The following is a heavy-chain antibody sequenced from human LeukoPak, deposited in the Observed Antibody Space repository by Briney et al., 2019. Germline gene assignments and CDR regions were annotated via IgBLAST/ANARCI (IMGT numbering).Heavy chain of an antibody. J-gene: IGHJ4*02. CDR3: ARGASGYSYDLIDY. CDR2: IYYSGST. CDR1: GGSTSSYY. Sequence: PETLSLTCTVSGGSTSSYYWSWIRQPPGKGLEWIGYIYYSGSTNYNPSLKSRVTISVDTSKNQFSLKLSSVTAADTAIYYCARGASGYSYDLIDYWGQGTLVTVSS. V-gene: IGHV4-59*01. D-gene: IGHD5-18*01.